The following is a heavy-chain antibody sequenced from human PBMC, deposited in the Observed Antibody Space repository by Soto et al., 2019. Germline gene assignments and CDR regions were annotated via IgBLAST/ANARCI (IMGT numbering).Heavy chain of an antibody. CDR2: ISSSSSYI. CDR3: ARDREGARRGGKFSYYYGMDV. J-gene: IGHJ6*02. CDR1: GFTFSSYS. V-gene: IGHV3-21*01. D-gene: IGHD6-6*01. Sequence: GGSLRLSCAASGFTFSSYSMNWVRQAPGKGLEWVSSISSSSSYIYYADSVKGRFTISRDNAKNSLYLQMNSLRAEDTAVYYCARDREGARRGGKFSYYYGMDVWGQGTTVTVSS.